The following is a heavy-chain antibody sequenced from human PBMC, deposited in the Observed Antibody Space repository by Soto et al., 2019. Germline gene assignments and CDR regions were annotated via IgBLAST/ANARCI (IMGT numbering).Heavy chain of an antibody. V-gene: IGHV3-30-3*01. Sequence: PGGSLRLSCAASGFTFSSYAMHWVRQAPGKGLEWVAVISYDGSNKYYADSVKGRFTISRDNSKNTLYLQMNSLRAEDTAVYYCARDDYSQDNWFDPWGQGTLATVPS. CDR1: GFTFSSYA. J-gene: IGHJ5*02. CDR3: ARDDYSQDNWFDP. D-gene: IGHD4-4*01. CDR2: ISYDGSNK.